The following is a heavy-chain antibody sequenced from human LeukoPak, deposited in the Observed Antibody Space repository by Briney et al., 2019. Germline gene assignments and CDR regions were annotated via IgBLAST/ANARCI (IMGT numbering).Heavy chain of an antibody. CDR1: GFTFSDYY. J-gene: IGHJ4*02. CDR2: ISSSGRTI. V-gene: IGHV3-11*04. Sequence: GGSLRLSCAGSGFTFSDYYMSWIRQAPGKGLEWVSYISSSGRTIYYADSVKGRFTISRDNAKNSLYLQMNSLRAEDTAVYYCARADYSSSSCYELDYWGQGTLVTVSS. D-gene: IGHD2-2*01. CDR3: ARADYSSSSCYELDY.